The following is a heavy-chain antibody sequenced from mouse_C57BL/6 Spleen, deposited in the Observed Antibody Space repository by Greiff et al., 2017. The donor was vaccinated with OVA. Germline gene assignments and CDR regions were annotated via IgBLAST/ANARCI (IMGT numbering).Heavy chain of an antibody. V-gene: IGHV1-85*01. CDR2: IYPRDGST. Sequence: VQLQQSGPELVKPGASVKLSCKASGYTFTSYDINWVKQRPGQGLEWIGWIYPRDGSTKYNEKFKGKATLTVDTSSSTAYMELHSLTSEDSAVYFWSTGAWFAYWGQGTLVTVSA. J-gene: IGHJ3*01. CDR3: STGAWFAY. D-gene: IGHD4-1*01. CDR1: GYTFTSYD.